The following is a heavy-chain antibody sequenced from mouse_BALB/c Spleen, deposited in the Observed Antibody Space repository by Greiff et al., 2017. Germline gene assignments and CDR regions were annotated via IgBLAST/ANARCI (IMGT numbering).Heavy chain of an antibody. J-gene: IGHJ1*01. CDR1: GFSLTGYG. CDR2: IWGDGST. V-gene: IGHV2-6-7*01. CDR3: ARDNYGSSYVWYFDV. D-gene: IGHD1-1*01. Sequence: VKLKESGPGLVAPSQSLSITCTVSGFSLTGYGVNWVRQPPGKGLEWLGMIWGDGSTDYTSALKSRLSISKDNSKSQVFLKMNSLQTDDTARYYCARDNYGSSYVWYFDVWGAGTTVTVSA.